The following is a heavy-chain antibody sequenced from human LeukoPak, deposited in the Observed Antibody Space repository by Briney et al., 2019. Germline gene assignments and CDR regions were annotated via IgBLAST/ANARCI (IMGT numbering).Heavy chain of an antibody. J-gene: IGHJ4*02. CDR1: GYTFTSYG. D-gene: IGHD2-21*02. CDR2: ISAYNGNT. CDR3: ASDRGDYKTYDY. V-gene: IGHV1-18*01. Sequence: GASVKVSCKASGYTFTSYGISWVQQAPGQGLEGMGWISAYNGNTNYAQKLQGRVTMTTDTSTSTVYMELRSLRSDDTAVYYCASDRGDYKTYDYWGQGTLVTVSS.